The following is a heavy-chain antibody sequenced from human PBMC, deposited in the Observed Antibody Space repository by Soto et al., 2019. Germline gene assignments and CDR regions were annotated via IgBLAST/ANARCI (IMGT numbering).Heavy chain of an antibody. J-gene: IGHJ6*02. D-gene: IGHD2-15*01. V-gene: IGHV1-69*12. Sequence: QVQLVQSGAEVKKPGSSVKVSCKASGGTFSSYAISWVRQAPGQGLEWMGGIIPIFGTANYAQKFQGRVTSTADESTSTAYMELGSLRSEDTAVYYGARGRGSSFYYYGMDVWGQGTRVTVSS. CDR1: GGTFSSYA. CDR2: IIPIFGTA. CDR3: ARGRGSSFYYYGMDV.